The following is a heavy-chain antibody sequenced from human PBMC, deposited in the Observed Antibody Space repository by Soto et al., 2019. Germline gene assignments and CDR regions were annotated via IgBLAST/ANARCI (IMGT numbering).Heavy chain of an antibody. V-gene: IGHV4-34*01. CDR2: INHSGST. Sequence: QVQLQQWGAGLLKPSETLSLTCAVYGGSFSGYYWSWIRQPPGKGLEWIGEINHSGSTNYNPSLNSRVTISVDTSKNQFSLKLSSLTAADTAVYYCASIRGYYYYYGMDVWGQGTTVTVS. CDR3: ASIRGYYYYYGMDV. CDR1: GGSFSGYY. J-gene: IGHJ6*02.